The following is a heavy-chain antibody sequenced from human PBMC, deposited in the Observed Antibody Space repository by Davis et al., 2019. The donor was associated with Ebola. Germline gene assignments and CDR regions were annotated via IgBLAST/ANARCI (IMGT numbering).Heavy chain of an antibody. CDR3: AGEAGRGRYEGDWFDP. J-gene: IGHJ5*02. V-gene: IGHV4-34*01. D-gene: IGHD1-26*01. CDR2: INHSGST. Sequence: PSETLSLTCAVYGGSFSGYYWTWIPQPPGTGLEWIGEINHSGSTNYNPSLKSRVTISVDTSKNQFSLKLSSVTAADTAVYYCAGEAGRGRYEGDWFDPWGQGTLVTVSS. CDR1: GGSFSGYY.